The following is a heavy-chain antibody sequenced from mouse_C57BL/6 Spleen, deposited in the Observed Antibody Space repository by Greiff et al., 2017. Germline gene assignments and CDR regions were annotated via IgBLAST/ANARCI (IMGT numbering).Heavy chain of an antibody. V-gene: IGHV5-6*01. D-gene: IGHD3-2*02. CDR2: ISSGGSYT. CDR3: ARLDSSGLNY. J-gene: IGHJ4*01. CDR1: GFTFSSYG. Sequence: EVHLVESGGDLVKPGGSLKLSCAASGFTFSSYGMSWVRQTPDKRLEWVATISSGGSYTYYPDSVKGRFTISRDNAKNTLYLQMSSLKSEDTAMYYCARLDSSGLNYWGQGTSVTVSS.